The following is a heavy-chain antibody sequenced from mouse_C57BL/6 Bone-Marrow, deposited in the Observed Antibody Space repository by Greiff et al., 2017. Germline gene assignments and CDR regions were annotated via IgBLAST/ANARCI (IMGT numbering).Heavy chain of an antibody. CDR1: GFTFSDAW. CDR2: IRNKANNPAT. CDR3: KGTYRGPFDY. D-gene: IGHD2-12*01. V-gene: IGHV6-6*01. J-gene: IGHJ2*01. Sequence: EVMLVESGGGLVQPGGSMKLSCAASGFTFSDAWMDWVRQSPEKGLEWVAEIRNKANNPATYYAESGKGRFTISRDDSKSSVYLQMNSLRAEDTGIYYCKGTYRGPFDYWGQGTTLTVSS.